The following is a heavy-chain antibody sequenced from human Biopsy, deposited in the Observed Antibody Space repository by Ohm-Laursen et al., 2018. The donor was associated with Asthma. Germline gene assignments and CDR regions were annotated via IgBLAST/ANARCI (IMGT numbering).Heavy chain of an antibody. CDR3: ARGISRVTGLFDHLDS. CDR2: IYYSGST. D-gene: IGHD2-21*02. V-gene: IGHV4-59*07. J-gene: IGHJ4*02. CDR1: GVSIGSDY. Sequence: SDTLSLTCTVSGVSIGSDYWSWIRQPPGKELEWIGHIYYSGSTNYQPSLKSRVTISVDTSKNQFSLKLRSVTAADAAVYYCARGISRVTGLFDHLDSWGQGTLVTVSS.